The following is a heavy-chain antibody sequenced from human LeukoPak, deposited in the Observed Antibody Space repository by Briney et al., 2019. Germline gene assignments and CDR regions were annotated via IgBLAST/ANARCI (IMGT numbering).Heavy chain of an antibody. D-gene: IGHD6-13*01. CDR2: ISGYGAT. J-gene: IGHJ5*02. CDR1: GFTFSNFA. CDR3: AKGAAAGKVDWFDP. Sequence: GGSLRLSCAASGFTFSNFAMMWVRQAPGTGLQWVSTISGYGATFYADSVRGRFTIFRDTSMNTLFLQMNSLGAEDTAVYYCAKGAAAGKVDWFDPWGQGTLVTVSS. V-gene: IGHV3-23*01.